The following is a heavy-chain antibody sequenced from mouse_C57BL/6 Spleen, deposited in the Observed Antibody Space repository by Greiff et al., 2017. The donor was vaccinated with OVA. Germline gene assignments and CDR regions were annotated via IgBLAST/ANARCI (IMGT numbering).Heavy chain of an antibody. Sequence: QVHVKQPGTELVKPGASVKLSCKASGYTFTSYWMHWVKQRPGQGLEWIGNINPSNGGTNYNEKFKSKATLTVDKSSSTAYMQLSSLTSEDSAVYYCATYGSSYWYFDVWGTGTTVTVSS. CDR2: INPSNGGT. CDR1: GYTFTSYW. J-gene: IGHJ1*03. D-gene: IGHD1-1*01. CDR3: ATYGSSYWYFDV. V-gene: IGHV1-53*01.